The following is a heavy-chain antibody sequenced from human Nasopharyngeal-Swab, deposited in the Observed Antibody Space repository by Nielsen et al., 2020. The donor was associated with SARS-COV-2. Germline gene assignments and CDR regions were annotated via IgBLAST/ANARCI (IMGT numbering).Heavy chain of an antibody. J-gene: IGHJ4*02. CDR1: GFTFSRYT. CDR3: ASTPLDSSGYYYAFHY. Sequence: LKISCAASGFTFSRYTMPWVRQAPGKGLEWVAVISYDGSNKYYADSVKGRFTISRDISKNTLYLQMNSLRAEDTAVFYWASTPLDSSGYYYAFHYWGRGTLVTVSS. CDR2: ISYDGSNK. D-gene: IGHD3-22*01. V-gene: IGHV3-30-3*01.